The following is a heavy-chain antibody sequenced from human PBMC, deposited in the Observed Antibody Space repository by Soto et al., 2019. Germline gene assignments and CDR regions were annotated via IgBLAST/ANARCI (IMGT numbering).Heavy chain of an antibody. CDR3: AREDDSSGYYSRPLDY. D-gene: IGHD3-22*01. CDR2: IYYSGST. J-gene: IGHJ4*02. CDR1: GGSISSGGYY. V-gene: IGHV4-31*03. Sequence: SETLSLTCTVSGGSISSGGYYWSWIRQHPGKGLEWIGYIYYSGSTYYNPSLKSRVTISVDTSKNQFSLKLSSVTAADTAVYYCAREDDSSGYYSRPLDYWGQGTLVTVSS.